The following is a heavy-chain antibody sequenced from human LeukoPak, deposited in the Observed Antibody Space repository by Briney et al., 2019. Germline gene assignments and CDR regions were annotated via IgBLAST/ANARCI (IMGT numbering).Heavy chain of an antibody. CDR2: LSSSSSTI. J-gene: IGHJ4*02. CDR3: AKDLTRSSGGFDY. CDR1: GFTFSSYG. Sequence: PGGSLRLSCAASGFTFSSYGMNWVRQAPGKGLEWVSYLSSSSSTIYYADAVKGRFTISRDNAKNSLYLQMNSLRDEDTAVYYCAKDLTRSSGGFDYWGQGTLVTVSS. D-gene: IGHD6-6*01. V-gene: IGHV3-48*02.